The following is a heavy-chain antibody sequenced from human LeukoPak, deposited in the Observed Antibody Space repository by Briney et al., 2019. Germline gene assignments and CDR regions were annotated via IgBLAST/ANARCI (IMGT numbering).Heavy chain of an antibody. CDR3: ARLSRGSSLRGFDY. J-gene: IGHJ4*02. Sequence: SETLSLTCTVSGGSISSSSYYWGWIRQPPGQGLEWIGSIYYSGSTYYNPSLKSRVTISVDTSKNQFSLKLSSVTAADTAVYYCARLSRGSSLRGFDYWGQGTLVTVSS. CDR2: IYYSGST. D-gene: IGHD2-15*01. CDR1: GGSISSSSYY. V-gene: IGHV4-39*01.